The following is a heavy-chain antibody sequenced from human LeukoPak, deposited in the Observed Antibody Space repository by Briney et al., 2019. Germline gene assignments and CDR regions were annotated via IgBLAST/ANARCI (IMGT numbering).Heavy chain of an antibody. CDR3: ARDPKGGYSYGWGAFDI. Sequence: GGSLRLSCAASGFIFTNYFMSWVRQAPGKGLEWVASIKHDGSEKYYVGSVRGRFTISRDNSRNTLYLKMNSLRAEDTAMYYCARDPKGGYSYGWGAFDIWGHGTMVTVPS. V-gene: IGHV3-7*01. CDR2: IKHDGSEK. CDR1: GFIFTNYF. J-gene: IGHJ3*02. D-gene: IGHD5-18*01.